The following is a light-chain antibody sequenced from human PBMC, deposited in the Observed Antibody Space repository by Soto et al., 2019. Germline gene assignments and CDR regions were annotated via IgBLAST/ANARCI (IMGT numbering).Light chain of an antibody. CDR1: QSISSW. Sequence: DIQMTQSPSTLSASVGDRVTITCRASQSISSWLAWYQQKPGKAPKLLIYDASSLASGVPSRFSGSGSGAVFTLTISSLQPEDFATYYCQQTYIAPRAFGQGTKVDI. CDR3: QQTYIAPRA. V-gene: IGKV1-5*01. CDR2: DAS. J-gene: IGKJ1*01.